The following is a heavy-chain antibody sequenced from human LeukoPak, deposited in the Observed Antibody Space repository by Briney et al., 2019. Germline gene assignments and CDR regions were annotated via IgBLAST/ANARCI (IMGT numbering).Heavy chain of an antibody. V-gene: IGHV3-30*04. CDR2: ISYDGSNK. CDR3: AKDQAGYFDY. J-gene: IGHJ4*02. CDR1: GFTFSSYA. Sequence: GGSLRLSCAASGFTFSSYAMHWVRQAQGKGLEWVAVISYDGSNKYYADSVKGRFTISRDNSKNTLYLQMNSLRAEDTAVYYCAKDQAGYFDYWGQGTLVTVSS.